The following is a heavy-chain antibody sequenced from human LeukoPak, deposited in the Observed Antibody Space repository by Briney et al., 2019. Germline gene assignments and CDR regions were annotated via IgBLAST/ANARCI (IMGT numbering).Heavy chain of an antibody. CDR3: ATSGGFVLPNAITGNWYMDV. J-gene: IGHJ6*03. D-gene: IGHD2-2*01. Sequence: GRFLRLSCGASGFTFSDYSMNWVRQAPGKGLAWVASITSAGGYTYYADSVKGRFTISRDNAQNSLFLQMNSLRAEDTAVYFCATSGGFVLPNAITGNWYMDVWGRGTSVTVSS. V-gene: IGHV3-21*01. CDR2: ITSAGGYT. CDR1: GFTFSDYS.